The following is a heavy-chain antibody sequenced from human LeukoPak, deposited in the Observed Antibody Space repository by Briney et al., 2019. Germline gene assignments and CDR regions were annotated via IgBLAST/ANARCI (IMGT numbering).Heavy chain of an antibody. Sequence: ASVKVSCKASGYTFTSYGISWVRQAPGRGLEWMGWISAYNGNTNYAQKLQGRVTMTTDTSTSTAYMELRSLRSDDTAVYYCARVDYGDYDYYGMDVWGQGTTVTVSS. J-gene: IGHJ6*02. CDR3: ARVDYGDYDYYGMDV. CDR1: GYTFTSYG. V-gene: IGHV1-18*01. CDR2: ISAYNGNT. D-gene: IGHD4-17*01.